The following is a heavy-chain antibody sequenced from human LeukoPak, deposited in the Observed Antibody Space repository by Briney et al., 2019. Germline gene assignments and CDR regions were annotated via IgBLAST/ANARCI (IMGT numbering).Heavy chain of an antibody. V-gene: IGHV3-13*04. J-gene: IGHJ4*02. CDR1: GFTFSRYD. CDR3: ARGQPGWGLDY. D-gene: IGHD1-26*01. Sequence: GGCLRLSCAASGFTFSRYDMHWVRQPTGKGLEWVSIIGTAGDTYYPGSVKGRFTISRENAKNSLYLQMNSLRAGDTAVYYCARGQPGWGLDYWGQGTLVTVSS. CDR2: IGTAGDT.